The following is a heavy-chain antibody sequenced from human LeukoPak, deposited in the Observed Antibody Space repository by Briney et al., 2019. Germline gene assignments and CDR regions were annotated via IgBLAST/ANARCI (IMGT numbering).Heavy chain of an antibody. D-gene: IGHD6-13*01. Sequence: PGGSLRLSCAASGFTVSSNYMGWVRQAPGKGLEWASVIYSGGSTYYADSVKGRFTISRDNSKNTLYLQMNSLRAEDTAVYYCARDPFSIAAAGTGYWGQGTLVTVSS. CDR3: ARDPFSIAAAGTGY. V-gene: IGHV3-66*01. CDR2: IYSGGST. J-gene: IGHJ4*02. CDR1: GFTVSSNY.